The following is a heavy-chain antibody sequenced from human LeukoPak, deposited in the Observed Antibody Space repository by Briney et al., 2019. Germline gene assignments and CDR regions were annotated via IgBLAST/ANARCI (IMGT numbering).Heavy chain of an antibody. CDR1: GFIFSSYW. Sequence: GGSLRLSCAASGFIFSSYWMSWVRQAPGKGLEWVANIKQDGSEKYYVDSVKGRFTISRDNAKNSLYLQMNSLRAEDTAVYYCARDDSGYSSSWYIFVYWGQGTLVTVSS. CDR3: ARDDSGYSSSWYIFVY. D-gene: IGHD6-13*01. V-gene: IGHV3-7*01. CDR2: IKQDGSEK. J-gene: IGHJ4*02.